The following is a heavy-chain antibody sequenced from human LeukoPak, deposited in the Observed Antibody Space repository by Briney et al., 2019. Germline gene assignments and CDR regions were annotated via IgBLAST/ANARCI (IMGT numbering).Heavy chain of an antibody. V-gene: IGHV4-31*03. J-gene: IGHJ3*02. CDR2: IYYSGST. D-gene: IGHD1-26*01. Sequence: SETLSLTCTVPGGSISSGGYYWSWIRQHPGKGLEWIGYIYYSGSTYYNPSLKSRVTISVDTSKNQFSLKLSSVTAADTAVYYCARLSIGRSVGHGAFDIRGQGTMVTVSS. CDR1: GGSISSGGYY. CDR3: ARLSIGRSVGHGAFDI.